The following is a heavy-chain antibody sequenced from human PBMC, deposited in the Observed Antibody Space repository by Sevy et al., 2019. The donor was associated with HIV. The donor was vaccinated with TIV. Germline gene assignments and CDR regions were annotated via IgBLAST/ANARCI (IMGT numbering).Heavy chain of an antibody. CDR1: GGSISSYY. V-gene: IGHV4-59*01. Sequence: SETLSLTCTLSGGSISSYYWSWIRQPPGKGLEWIGYIYYSGSTNYNPSLKSRVTISVDTSKNQFSLKLSSVTAADTAVYYCARSPDFDWLQTYYYYYMDVWGKGTTVTVSS. CDR3: ARSPDFDWLQTYYYYYMDV. J-gene: IGHJ6*03. CDR2: IYYSGST. D-gene: IGHD3-9*01.